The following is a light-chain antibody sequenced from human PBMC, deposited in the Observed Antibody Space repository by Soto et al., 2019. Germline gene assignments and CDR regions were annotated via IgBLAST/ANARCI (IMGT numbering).Light chain of an antibody. V-gene: IGLV1-40*01. Sequence: QSVLTQPPSVSGAPGQRVTISCTESSSNIGAGYDVHWYQQLPGTAPKLLIYGNTNRPSGVPDRFSGSKSGTSASLAITGLQAEDGADYYCQSYDSSLSAGVFGGGTKLTVL. J-gene: IGLJ3*02. CDR3: QSYDSSLSAGV. CDR1: SSNIGAGYD. CDR2: GNT.